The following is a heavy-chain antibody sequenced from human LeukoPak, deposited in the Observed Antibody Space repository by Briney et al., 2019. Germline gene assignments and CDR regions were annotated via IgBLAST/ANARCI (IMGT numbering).Heavy chain of an antibody. J-gene: IGHJ4*02. V-gene: IGHV6-1*01. CDR1: GDSVYSNSAA. Sequence: SQTLSLTCAISGDSVYSNSAAWNWVRQSASRGLEWLGRTYYRSKWGNDYAVSVKSRITINPDTSKNQFSLQLNSVTPEDTAVYYCARGNSGWYYFDYWGQGTLVTVSS. CDR2: TYYRSKWGN. CDR3: ARGNSGWYYFDY. D-gene: IGHD6-19*01.